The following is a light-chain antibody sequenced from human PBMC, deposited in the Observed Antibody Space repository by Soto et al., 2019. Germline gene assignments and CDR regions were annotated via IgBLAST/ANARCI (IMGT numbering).Light chain of an antibody. CDR2: GTS. CDR1: QSVSSSY. Sequence: EIVLTQSPGTLSLSPGERATLSCRASQSVSSSYLAWYQQKPGQAPRLLIYGTSSRATGIPDRFSGSGSGTDFTLTISRLEPEDFALYYCQQYRSSLALTFGGGTKVDIK. V-gene: IGKV3-20*01. J-gene: IGKJ4*01. CDR3: QQYRSSLALT.